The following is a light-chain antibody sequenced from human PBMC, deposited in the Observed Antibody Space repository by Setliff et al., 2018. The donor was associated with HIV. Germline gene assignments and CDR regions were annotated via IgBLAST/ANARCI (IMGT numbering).Light chain of an antibody. J-gene: IGLJ1*01. CDR3: SSFTSSGTYV. Sequence: QSVLTQPASVSGSPGQSIAISCTGTSSDIGGYNFISWYQQHPGKAPKLLIFEVTNRPSGISNRFSASKSDNTASLTISRLQAEDEADYYCSSFTSSGTYVFGTGTKVPS. CDR1: SSDIGGYNF. V-gene: IGLV2-14*01. CDR2: EVT.